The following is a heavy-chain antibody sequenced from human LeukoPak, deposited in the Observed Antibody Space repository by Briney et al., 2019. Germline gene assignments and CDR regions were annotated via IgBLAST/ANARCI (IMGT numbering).Heavy chain of an antibody. CDR2: INSDGRST. D-gene: IGHD1-7*01. CDR1: GFTFSSYW. V-gene: IGHV3-74*01. Sequence: PGGSLRLSCAASGFTFSSYWMHWVRQAPGKGLVLVSRINSDGRSTSYADSVKGRFTISRDNAKNTLYLQMNSLRAEDTAVYYCAREGTMAPFDYWGQGTLVTVSS. J-gene: IGHJ4*02. CDR3: AREGTMAPFDY.